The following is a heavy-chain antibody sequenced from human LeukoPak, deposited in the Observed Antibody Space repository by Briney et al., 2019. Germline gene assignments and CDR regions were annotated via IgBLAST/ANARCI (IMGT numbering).Heavy chain of an antibody. CDR3: ARGSAVVVVAATRELDY. D-gene: IGHD2-15*01. CDR1: GGSFSGYY. V-gene: IGHV4-34*01. Sequence: SETLPLTCAVYGGSFSGYYWSWIRQPPGKGLEWIGEINHSGSTNYNPSLKSRVTISVDTSKNQFSLKLSSVTAADTAVYYCARGSAVVVVAATRELDYWGQGTLVTVSS. J-gene: IGHJ4*02. CDR2: INHSGST.